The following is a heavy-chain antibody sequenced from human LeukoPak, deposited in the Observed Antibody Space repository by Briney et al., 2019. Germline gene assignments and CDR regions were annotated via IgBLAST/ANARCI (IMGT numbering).Heavy chain of an antibody. Sequence: GGSLRLSCAASGFTFSSYWMTWLRQAPGKGLEWVANIKQDGSEKYYVDSVKGRFTISRDNAKSSLYLQMNSLRAEDTAVYYCARDTGGGYSCYDCWGQGTLVTVSS. CDR1: GFTFSSYW. J-gene: IGHJ4*02. D-gene: IGHD5-18*01. CDR3: ARDTGGGYSCYDC. V-gene: IGHV3-7*01. CDR2: IKQDGSEK.